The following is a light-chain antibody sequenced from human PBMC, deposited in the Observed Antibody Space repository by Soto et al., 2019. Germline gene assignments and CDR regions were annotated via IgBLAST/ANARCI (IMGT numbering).Light chain of an antibody. J-gene: IGLJ1*01. CDR2: DII. Sequence: QSAQTQPASVSGSPGQSITISCTGTSSDVGAYIFVSWYQQHPGKAPKLMIYDIINRPSGVSNRFSGSKSGNTASLTISGLQAEDEADYYCVSFTTSRSYVFGTGTKVTVL. CDR3: VSFTTSRSYV. V-gene: IGLV2-14*03. CDR1: SSDVGAYIF.